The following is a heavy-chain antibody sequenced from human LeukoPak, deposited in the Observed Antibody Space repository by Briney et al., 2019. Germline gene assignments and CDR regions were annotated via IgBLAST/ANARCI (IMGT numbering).Heavy chain of an antibody. CDR2: IYTSGST. Sequence: SETLSLTCTVSGGSISSVGYYWIWIRQPAGKGLEWIGHIYTSGSTNYNPSLKSRVTISVDKSKNQFSLKLSSVTAAGTAVYYCARGGLWFGELRLRNWFDPWGQGTLVTVSS. J-gene: IGHJ5*02. D-gene: IGHD3-10*01. CDR3: ARGGLWFGELRLRNWFDP. V-gene: IGHV4-61*09. CDR1: GGSISSVGYY.